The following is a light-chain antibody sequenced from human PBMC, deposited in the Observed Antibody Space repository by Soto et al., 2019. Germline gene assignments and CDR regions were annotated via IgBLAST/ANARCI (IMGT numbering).Light chain of an antibody. CDR2: DAS. J-gene: IGKJ4*01. V-gene: IGKV1-33*01. CDR1: QDINNY. Sequence: DLQMTQSPSSLSASVGDRVTITCQASQDINNYVNWYQQKPGKAPKFLIFDASNVETGVPSRFSGSGSGTEFTFTISSLQPEDIATYYCQQYDRLPITFGGGTKVEI. CDR3: QQYDRLPIT.